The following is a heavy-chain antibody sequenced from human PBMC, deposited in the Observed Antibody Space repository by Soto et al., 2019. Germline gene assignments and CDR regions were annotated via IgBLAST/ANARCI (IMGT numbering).Heavy chain of an antibody. D-gene: IGHD3-9*01. CDR2: ISSSGSYT. Sequence: GGSLRLSCAASGFTFSDYYMSWIRQAPGKGLEWVSYISSSGSYTNYADSVKGRFTISRDNAKNSLYLQMNSLRAEDTAVYYCTREYYYDTLTGYPAYWGQGTLVTVSS. V-gene: IGHV3-11*05. J-gene: IGHJ4*02. CDR3: TREYYYDTLTGYPAY. CDR1: GFTFSDYY.